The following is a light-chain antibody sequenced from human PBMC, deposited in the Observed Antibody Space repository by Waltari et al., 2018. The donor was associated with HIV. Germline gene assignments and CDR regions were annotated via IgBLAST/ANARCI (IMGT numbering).Light chain of an antibody. CDR3: SSYSARGFVA. CDR1: TRDFDTFDF. Sequence: HSALTQPASVSGSPGQSLTISCTGPTRDFDTFDFVSLYQQSPGRAPKLIIFEVYFRPSGVSQRFSGSKSGDTASLTISALRAEDEADYFCSSYSARGFVAFGGGTKVTVL. J-gene: IGLJ3*02. CDR2: EVY. V-gene: IGLV2-14*01.